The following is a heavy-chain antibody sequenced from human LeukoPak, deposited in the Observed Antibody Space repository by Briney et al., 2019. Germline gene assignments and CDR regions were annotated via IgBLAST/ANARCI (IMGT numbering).Heavy chain of an antibody. CDR2: INHSGST. CDR3: ARREGCSSTSCHDAFDI. Sequence: PSETLSLTCTVSGGSISSYYWSWIRQPPGKGLEWIGEINHSGSTNYNPSFKSRVTVSVDTSKNQFSLKLSSVTAADTAVYYCARREGCSSTSCHDAFDIWGQGTMVTVSS. CDR1: GGSISSYY. V-gene: IGHV4-34*01. D-gene: IGHD2-2*01. J-gene: IGHJ3*02.